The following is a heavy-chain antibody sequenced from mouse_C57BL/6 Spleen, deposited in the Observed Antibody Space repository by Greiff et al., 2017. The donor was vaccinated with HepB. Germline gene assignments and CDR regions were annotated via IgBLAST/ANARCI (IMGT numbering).Heavy chain of an antibody. D-gene: IGHD1-1*01. J-gene: IGHJ4*01. CDR3: ARSTTVVATDYAMDY. CDR1: GYAFSSSW. V-gene: IGHV1-82*01. Sequence: VQLQQSGPELVKPGASVKISCKASGYAFSSSWMNWVKQRPGKGLEWIGRIYPGDGDTNYNGKFKGKATLTADKSSSTAYMQLSSLTSEDSAVYFCARSTTVVATDYAMDYWGQGTSVTVSS. CDR2: IYPGDGDT.